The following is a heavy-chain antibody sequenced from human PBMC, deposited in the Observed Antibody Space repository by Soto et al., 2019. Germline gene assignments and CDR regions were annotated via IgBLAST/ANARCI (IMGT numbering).Heavy chain of an antibody. V-gene: IGHV3-33*01. Sequence: QVQLVESGGGVVQPGRSLRLSCAASGFNFNNYGMHWVRQAPGKGLEWVAVIWYDGSDKYYADSVKGRFTISKDNSKNTVYLQMNSLRAEDTAVYYCARDLGIYYESRYLDNWGQGTLVTVFS. CDR3: ARDLGIYYESRYLDN. J-gene: IGHJ4*02. D-gene: IGHD3-22*01. CDR2: IWYDGSDK. CDR1: GFNFNNYG.